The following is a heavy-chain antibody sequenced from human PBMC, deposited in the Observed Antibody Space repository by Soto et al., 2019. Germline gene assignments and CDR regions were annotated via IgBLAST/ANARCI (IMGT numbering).Heavy chain of an antibody. J-gene: IGHJ4*02. D-gene: IGHD2-15*01. CDR3: ARKSGGSYAFDY. CDR2: IYYSGST. V-gene: IGHV4-59*01. CDR1: GGSISSYY. Sequence: QVHLQESVPGLVTPSETLSLTCTFSGGSISSYYWSWIRQPPGKGLEWIGYIYYSGSTNYTPSIKSRVTISVDTSTNQFSRKMSSVTAADTAFYYCARKSGGSYAFDYWGQGTLVTVAS.